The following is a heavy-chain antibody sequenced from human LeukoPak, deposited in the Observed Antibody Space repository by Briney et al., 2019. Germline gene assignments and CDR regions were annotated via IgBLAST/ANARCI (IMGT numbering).Heavy chain of an antibody. Sequence: GGSLRLSCAASGFTFSSYAMSWVRQAPGKGLEWVSAISGSGGSTCYADSVKGRFTISRDNSKNTLYLQMNSLRAEDTAVYYCAKVMDYGDPSRINYFDYWGQGTLVTVSS. CDR1: GFTFSSYA. CDR2: ISGSGGST. V-gene: IGHV3-23*01. CDR3: AKVMDYGDPSRINYFDY. D-gene: IGHD4-17*01. J-gene: IGHJ4*02.